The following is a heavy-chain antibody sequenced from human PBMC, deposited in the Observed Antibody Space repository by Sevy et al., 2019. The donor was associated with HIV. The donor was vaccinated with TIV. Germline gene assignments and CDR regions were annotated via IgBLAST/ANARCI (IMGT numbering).Heavy chain of an antibody. J-gene: IGHJ6*02. CDR2: IYYSGST. Sequence: SETLFLTCTVSGGSISSSSYYWGWIRQPPGKGLEWIGSIYYSGSTYYNPSLKSRVTISVDTSKNQFSLKLSSVTAADTAVYYCARHLAPEYYYYYGMDVWGQGTTVTVSS. CDR1: GGSISSSSYY. CDR3: ARHLAPEYYYYYGMDV. V-gene: IGHV4-39*01.